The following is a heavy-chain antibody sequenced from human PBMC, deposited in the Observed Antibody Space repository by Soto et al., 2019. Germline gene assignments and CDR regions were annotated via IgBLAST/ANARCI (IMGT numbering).Heavy chain of an antibody. J-gene: IGHJ6*02. CDR2: ISSNGGST. CDR1: GFTFSSYA. D-gene: IGHD6-19*01. Sequence: GGSLRLSCSASGFTFSSYAMHWVRQAPGKGLEYVSAISSNGGSTYYADSVKGRYTISRDNSKNTLYLKMSSLRAEDTAVYYCVKYLLQAYSMGWDTGNYYYYGMDVWGQGTRVTFAS. V-gene: IGHV3-64D*08. CDR3: VKYLLQAYSMGWDTGNYYYYGMDV.